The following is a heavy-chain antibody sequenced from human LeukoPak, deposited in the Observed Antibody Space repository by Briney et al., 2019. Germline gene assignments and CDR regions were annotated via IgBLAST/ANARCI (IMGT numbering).Heavy chain of an antibody. CDR1: GYTFTSYG. CDR3: ARMFGSDYYDSSGYSNWFDP. Sequence: ASVKVSCKASGYTFTSYGISWVRQAPGQGLEWMGWISAYNGNTNYAQKLQGRVTMTTDTSTSTAYMELRSLRSDDTAVYYCARMFGSDYYDSSGYSNWFDPWGQGTLVTVSS. V-gene: IGHV1-18*01. CDR2: ISAYNGNT. D-gene: IGHD3-22*01. J-gene: IGHJ5*02.